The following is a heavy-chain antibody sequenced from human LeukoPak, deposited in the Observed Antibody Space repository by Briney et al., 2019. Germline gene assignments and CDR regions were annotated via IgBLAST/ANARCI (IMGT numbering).Heavy chain of an antibody. D-gene: IGHD6-13*01. CDR1: GFTFSSYRMN. CDR3: ASRYSSSWYEGYFDY. J-gene: IGHJ4*02. Sequence: GSLRLSCAASGFTFSSYRMNWVRQAPGKGLEWIGNIYYSGSPYYNPSLKSRLTVSVDTARNQFSLKLTSVTAADTAVYYCASRYSSSWYEGYFDYWGQGTLVTVSS. CDR2: IYYSGSP. V-gene: IGHV4-59*04.